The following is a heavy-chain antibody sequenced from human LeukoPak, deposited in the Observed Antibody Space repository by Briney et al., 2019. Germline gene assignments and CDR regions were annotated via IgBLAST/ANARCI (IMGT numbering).Heavy chain of an antibody. CDR1: GFTFSSYS. Sequence: PGGSLRLSCAASGFTFSSYSMNWVRQAPGKGLEWVSSISSSSSYIYYADSVKGRFTISRDNAKNSLYLQMNSLRAEDTAVYYCARDRLRRSSIAARPYYWGQGTLVTVSS. CDR2: ISSSSSYI. J-gene: IGHJ4*02. V-gene: IGHV3-21*04. CDR3: ARDRLRRSSIAARPYY. D-gene: IGHD6-6*01.